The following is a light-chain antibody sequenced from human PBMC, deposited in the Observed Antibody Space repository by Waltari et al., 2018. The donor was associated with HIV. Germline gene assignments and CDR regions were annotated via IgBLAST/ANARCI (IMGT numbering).Light chain of an antibody. CDR2: RNN. Sequence: QSVLTQPPSASGTPGQRVTLSCSGSSSNIGSSYVYWYQQLPGTAPKPLMYRNNQRPSGVPDRFSGSKSGTSASLAISGLRSEDEADYYCATWDDSLSGLWVFGGGTKLTVL. V-gene: IGLV1-47*01. CDR3: ATWDDSLSGLWV. J-gene: IGLJ3*02. CDR1: SSNIGSSY.